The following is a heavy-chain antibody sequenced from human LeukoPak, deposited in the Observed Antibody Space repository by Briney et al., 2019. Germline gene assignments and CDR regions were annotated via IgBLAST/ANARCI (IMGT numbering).Heavy chain of an antibody. CDR3: ARDLGPVVGAFDI. D-gene: IGHD3-16*02. CDR2: IYPGDSDT. Sequence: GGSLRLSCKGSGYSFTSYWIGWVRQMPGKGLEWMGIIYPGDSDTRYSPSFQGQVTISADKSISTAYLQWSSLKASDTAMYYCARDLGPVVGAFDIWGQGTMVTVSS. CDR1: GYSFTSYW. V-gene: IGHV5-51*01. J-gene: IGHJ3*02.